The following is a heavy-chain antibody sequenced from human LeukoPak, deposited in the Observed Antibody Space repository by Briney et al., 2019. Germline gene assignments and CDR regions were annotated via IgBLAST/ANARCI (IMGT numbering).Heavy chain of an antibody. D-gene: IGHD3-22*01. Sequence: SETLSLTSTVSGGSISSGGYFWSWIRQHPGKGLEWIAHIYHAGSTHDNPSLRGRVAISLDTSANQPSLRLSSVTAADTAVYFCARATHYSASTGGPYMDVWGQGTTVTVSS. V-gene: IGHV4-31*03. J-gene: IGHJ6*03. CDR3: ARATHYSASTGGPYMDV. CDR1: GGSISSGGYF. CDR2: IYHAGST.